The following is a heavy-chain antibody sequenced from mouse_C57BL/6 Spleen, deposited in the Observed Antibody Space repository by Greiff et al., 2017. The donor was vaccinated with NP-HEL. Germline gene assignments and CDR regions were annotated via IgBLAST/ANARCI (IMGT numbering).Heavy chain of an antibody. CDR2: IDPSDSYT. CDR3: AVYGYDYFGG. D-gene: IGHD2-2*01. J-gene: IGHJ2*01. V-gene: IGHV1-69*01. Sequence: QVQLQQPGAELVMPGASVKLSCKASGYTFTSYWMHWVKQRPGQGLEWIGEIDPSDSYTNYNQKFKGKSTLTVDKSSSTAYMQLSSLTSEDSAVDYCAVYGYDYFGGWGQGTTLSVSS. CDR1: GYTFTSYW.